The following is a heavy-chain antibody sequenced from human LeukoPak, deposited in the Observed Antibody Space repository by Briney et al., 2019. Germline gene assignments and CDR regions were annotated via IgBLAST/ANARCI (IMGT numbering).Heavy chain of an antibody. CDR1: GFSFSTLA. CDR3: ARDDSTGYLYFDH. CDR2: VKEDGSEK. D-gene: IGHD3-22*01. Sequence: GGSLRLSCVASGFSFSTLAMSWVRQAPGKGLEWVANVKEDGSEKYYVDSVKGRFTISRDNAKNSLYLQMNSLRAEDTAVYYCARDDSTGYLYFDHWGQGTLVTVSS. J-gene: IGHJ4*02. V-gene: IGHV3-7*05.